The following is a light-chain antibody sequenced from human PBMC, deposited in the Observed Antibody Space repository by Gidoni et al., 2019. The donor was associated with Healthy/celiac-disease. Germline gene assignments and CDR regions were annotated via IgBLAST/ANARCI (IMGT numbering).Light chain of an antibody. CDR3: QQYGSSPWT. J-gene: IGKJ1*01. CDR2: GAS. Sequence: EIVLTQSPGNMSLSPGERATLSCRASQSVSSSYLDWYQQKPGQAPRLLIYGASSRATGIPDRFSGSGSETDFTLTISSLEPEDFAVYYCQQYGSSPWTFGQGTKVEIK. CDR1: QSVSSSY. V-gene: IGKV3-20*01.